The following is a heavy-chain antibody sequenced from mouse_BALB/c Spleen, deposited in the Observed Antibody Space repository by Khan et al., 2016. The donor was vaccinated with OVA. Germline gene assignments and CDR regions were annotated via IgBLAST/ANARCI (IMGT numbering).Heavy chain of an antibody. D-gene: IGHD2-10*01. CDR3: ARQPYYHYNIMDY. V-gene: IGHV2-6-1*01. Sequence: VQLKQSGPGLVAPSQSLSITCTISGFSLTNYGVHWVRQPPGKGLEWLVVIWSDGSTTYNLALKSRLTISKDNSKIQVFLKMKSLQTDDTAVYVCARQPYYHYNIMDYWGQGTSVTVSS. CDR1: GFSLTNYG. CDR2: IWSDGST. J-gene: IGHJ4*01.